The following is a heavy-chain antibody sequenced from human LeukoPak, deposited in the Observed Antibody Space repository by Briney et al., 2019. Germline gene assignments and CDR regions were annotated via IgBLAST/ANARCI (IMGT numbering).Heavy chain of an antibody. D-gene: IGHD6-19*01. CDR2: IYYSGST. CDR1: GGSISSYY. CDR3: ARDSGPRFDY. Sequence: SETLSLTCTVSGGSISSYYWSWIRQPAGKGLEWIGYIYYSGSTNYNPSLKSRVTISVDTPKNQFSLKVSSVTAADTAVYYCARDSGPRFDYWGQGTLVTVSS. J-gene: IGHJ4*02. V-gene: IGHV4-59*01.